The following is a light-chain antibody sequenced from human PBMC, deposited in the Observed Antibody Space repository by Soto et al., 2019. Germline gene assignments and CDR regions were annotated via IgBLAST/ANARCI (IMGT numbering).Light chain of an antibody. CDR3: CSHAGSFTLV. Sequence: QSALTQPRSVSGSPGQSVTISCTGTSSDVGGYNYVSRYQKYPGKAPRLMIYDVSKRPSGVPDRFSGSKSGNTASLTISGLQAEDEADYYCCSHAGSFTLVFGGGTKLTVL. J-gene: IGLJ2*01. CDR2: DVS. V-gene: IGLV2-11*01. CDR1: SSDVGGYNY.